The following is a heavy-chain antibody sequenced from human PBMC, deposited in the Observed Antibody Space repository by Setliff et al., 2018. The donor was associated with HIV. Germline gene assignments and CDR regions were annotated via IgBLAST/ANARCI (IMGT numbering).Heavy chain of an antibody. CDR1: GGSISSYC. Sequence: PSETLSLTCTVSGGSISSYCWNWIRQSPGRGLERIGFIFSSGSTKYNPSLQSRVTMSIDTSKNQFSLKLTSVTAADTAVYYCARRIDNSGTFPDKNWFDTWGQGSLVTVSS. CDR3: ARRIDNSGTFPDKNWFDT. CDR2: IFSSGST. V-gene: IGHV4-4*09. J-gene: IGHJ5*02. D-gene: IGHD3-10*01.